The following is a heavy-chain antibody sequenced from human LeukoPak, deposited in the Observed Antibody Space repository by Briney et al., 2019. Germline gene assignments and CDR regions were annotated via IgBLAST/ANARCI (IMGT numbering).Heavy chain of an antibody. D-gene: IGHD3-22*01. Sequence: ASVKVSCKASGYTFTSYYMHWVRQAPGQGLEWMGIINPGGGSTSYAQKFQGRVTMNRDMSTSTAYMELNRLRSDDTAVYYCARAGLWDYSDSSGYHNGAFDIWGQGTMVTVSS. V-gene: IGHV1-46*01. J-gene: IGHJ3*02. CDR3: ARAGLWDYSDSSGYHNGAFDI. CDR2: INPGGGST. CDR1: GYTFTSYY.